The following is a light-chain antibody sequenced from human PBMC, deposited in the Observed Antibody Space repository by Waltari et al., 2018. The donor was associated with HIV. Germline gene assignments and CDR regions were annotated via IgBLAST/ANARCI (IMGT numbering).Light chain of an antibody. V-gene: IGKV3-20*01. CDR1: QTINSNY. CDR3: QQYEASPPMYT. CDR2: DAS. Sequence: EPVLTQSPGTLSLSSGERATLSCRASQTINSNYLAWYQHKPGLPPRLLIYDASTRAACIPDRFSGGGSGTDFTLTISRLEPEDFAIYFCQQYEASPPMYTFGQGTRLEV. J-gene: IGKJ2*01.